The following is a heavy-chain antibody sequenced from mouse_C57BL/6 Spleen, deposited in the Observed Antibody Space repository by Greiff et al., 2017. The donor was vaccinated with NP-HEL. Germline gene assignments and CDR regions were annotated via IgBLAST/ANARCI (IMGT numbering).Heavy chain of an antibody. CDR1: GYAFSSYW. J-gene: IGHJ4*01. D-gene: IGHD3-3*01. Sequence: QVQLKQSGAELVKPGASVKISCKASGYAFSSYWMNWVKQRPGKGLEWIGQIYPGDGDTNYNGKFKGKATLTADKSSSTAYMQLSSLTSEDSAVYFCARGGPRYAMDYWGQGTSVTVSS. CDR2: IYPGDGDT. V-gene: IGHV1-80*01. CDR3: ARGGPRYAMDY.